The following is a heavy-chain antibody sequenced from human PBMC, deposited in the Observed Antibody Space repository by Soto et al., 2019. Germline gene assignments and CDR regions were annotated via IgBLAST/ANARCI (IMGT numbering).Heavy chain of an antibody. J-gene: IGHJ4*02. D-gene: IGHD1-26*01. V-gene: IGHV1-8*01. CDR2: MQPSTGRT. CDR3: ARGVSAGVDY. CDR1: GYSFTSLD. Sequence: ASVKVSCKASGYSFTSLDINCVRQTAGQGLEWMGWMQPSTGRTGYAQKFQGRVTMTRDTSINTAYMELTTLTSDDTAFYYCARGVSAGVDYWGQGTLVTVSS.